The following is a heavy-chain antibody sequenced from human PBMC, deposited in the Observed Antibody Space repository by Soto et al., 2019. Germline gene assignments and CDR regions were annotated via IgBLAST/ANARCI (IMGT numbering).Heavy chain of an antibody. V-gene: IGHV3-53*01. CDR3: ARGFGGLAQQLVQGGGAFDI. CDR2: IYSGGNT. CDR1: GFPVSNNF. D-gene: IGHD6-13*01. J-gene: IGHJ3*02. Sequence: EVQLVESGGGWVQPGESLRVSCTVSGFPVSNNFMTWLRQAPGKGLEWVSVIYSGGNTYYADSVKGRFTISRDNSENTLHLQMDSLRAEDTAVYYCARGFGGLAQQLVQGGGAFDIWGQGTMVTVSS.